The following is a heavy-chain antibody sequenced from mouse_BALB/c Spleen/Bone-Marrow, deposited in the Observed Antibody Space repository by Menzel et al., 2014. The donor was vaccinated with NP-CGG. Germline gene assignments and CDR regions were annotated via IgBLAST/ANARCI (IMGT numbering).Heavy chain of an antibody. V-gene: IGHV1-74*01. CDR2: IDPSNSET. Sequence: VQLQQSGPELVRPGASVKMSCKASDYTFTSYWMHWVKQRPGQGLEWIGMIDPSNSETRLNQKFKDKATLNVDKSSNPAYMHLSSLTSEDSAVYXCXXTFXPRRAMDYWGQGSSVTVSS. CDR1: DYTFTSYW. J-gene: IGHJ4*01. CDR3: XXTFXPRRAMDY.